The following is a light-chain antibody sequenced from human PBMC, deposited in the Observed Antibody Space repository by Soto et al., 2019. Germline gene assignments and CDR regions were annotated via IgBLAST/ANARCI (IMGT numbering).Light chain of an antibody. CDR3: QQYGSSPPLT. Sequence: EIGLSKSPGTVSLSPGERATLSCRASQSVSSSHLAWYQQNPGQAPRLLIYGATSRATGIPDRFSGSGSGTDFTLTISRLEPEDFAVYYCQQYGSSPPLTFGGGTKVDIK. CDR1: QSVSSSH. CDR2: GAT. V-gene: IGKV3-20*01. J-gene: IGKJ4*01.